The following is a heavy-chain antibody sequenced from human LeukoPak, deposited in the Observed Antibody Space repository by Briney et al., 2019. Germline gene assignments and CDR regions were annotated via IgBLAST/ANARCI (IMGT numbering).Heavy chain of an antibody. CDR1: GFTFSSDA. V-gene: IGHV3-23*01. Sequence: GGSLRLSCAASGFTFSSDAMSWGRQAPGKGLEWVSGISGSRGTTYYADSVKGRLTISIDNSKNTLYLQMNSLRAEDTAVYYCARQYNSGYYYFDYWGQGTLVTVSS. CDR3: ARQYNSGYYYFDY. J-gene: IGHJ4*02. CDR2: ISGSRGTT. D-gene: IGHD5-18*01.